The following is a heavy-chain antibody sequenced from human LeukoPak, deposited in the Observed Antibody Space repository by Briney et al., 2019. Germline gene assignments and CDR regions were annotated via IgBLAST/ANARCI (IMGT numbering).Heavy chain of an antibody. V-gene: IGHV1-69*04. CDR3: ARGYTAMVSSLLDY. CDR2: SIPIFGIA. Sequence: ASVKVSCKASGGTFSSYAISWVRQAPGQGLEWMGRSIPIFGIANYAQKFQGRVTITADKSTSTAYMELSSLRSEDTAVYYCARGYTAMVSSLLDYWGQGTLVTVSS. D-gene: IGHD5-18*01. CDR1: GGTFSSYA. J-gene: IGHJ4*02.